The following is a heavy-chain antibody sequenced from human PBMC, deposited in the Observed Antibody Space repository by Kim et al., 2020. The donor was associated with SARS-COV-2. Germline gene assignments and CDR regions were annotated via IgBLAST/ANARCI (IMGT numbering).Heavy chain of an antibody. CDR2: FDPEDGET. J-gene: IGHJ4*02. CDR1: GYTLTELS. Sequence: ASVKVSCKVSGYTLTELSMHWVRQAPGKGLEWMGGFDPEDGETIYAQKFQGRVTMTEDTSTDTAYMELSSLRSEDTAVYYCATVVGYQYYFDYWGQGTLVTVSS. V-gene: IGHV1-24*01. D-gene: IGHD1-26*01. CDR3: ATVVGYQYYFDY.